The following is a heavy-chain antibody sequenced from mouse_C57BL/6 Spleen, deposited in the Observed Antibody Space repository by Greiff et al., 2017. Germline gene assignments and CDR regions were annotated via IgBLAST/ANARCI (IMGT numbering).Heavy chain of an antibody. D-gene: IGHD1-1*01. CDR1: GYTFTDYY. Sequence: QVQLQQSGAELVRPGASVKLSCKASGYTFTDYYINWVKQRPGQGLEWIARIYPGSGNTYYNEKFKGKATLTAEKSSSTAYMQLSSLTSEDSAVYFCARERETTFDYWGQGTTLTVSS. CDR3: ARERETTFDY. CDR2: IYPGSGNT. V-gene: IGHV1-76*01. J-gene: IGHJ2*01.